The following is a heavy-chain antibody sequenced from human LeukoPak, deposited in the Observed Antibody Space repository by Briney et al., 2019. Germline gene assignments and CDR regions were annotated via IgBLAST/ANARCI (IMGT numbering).Heavy chain of an antibody. CDR1: GYSISSGYY. CDR3: ARRGRDKAGLGYYYYYMDV. J-gene: IGHJ6*03. Sequence: KPSETLSLTCAVSGYSISSGYYWGWIRQPPGKGLEWIGIIYHSGSTYYNPSLKSRVTISVDTSKNQFSLKLSSVTAADTAVYYCARRGRDKAGLGYYYYYMDVWGKGTTVTVSS. CDR2: IYHSGST. V-gene: IGHV4-38-2*01. D-gene: IGHD6-19*01.